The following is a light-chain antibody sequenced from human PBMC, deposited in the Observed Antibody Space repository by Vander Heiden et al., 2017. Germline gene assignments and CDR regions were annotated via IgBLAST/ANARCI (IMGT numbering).Light chain of an antibody. V-gene: IGLV1-51*01. J-gene: IGLJ3*02. CDR3: STWDTSLSAVV. CDR1: SSNIGNNY. CDR2: DNN. Sequence: QALLTQPASVAAAPGQKVTNPFSGSSSNIGNNYVSWSQRFQGTTPKLLISDNNKRPSGTPDRFSGSKSGTSATLGITGLQTGDEADYYCSTWDTSLSAVVFGGGTKVNVL.